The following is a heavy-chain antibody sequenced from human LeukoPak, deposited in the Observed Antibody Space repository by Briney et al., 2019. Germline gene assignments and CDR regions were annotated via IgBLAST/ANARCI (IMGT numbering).Heavy chain of an antibody. D-gene: IGHD1-26*01. CDR3: ARGSIVGATFDYFDY. Sequence: GASVKVSCKASGYTFTSYGISWVRQAPGQGLEWMGWISAYNGNTNYAQKPLGRVTMTTDTSTSTAYMELRSLRSDDTAVYYCARGSIVGATFDYFDYWGQGTLVTVSS. V-gene: IGHV1-18*01. CDR1: GYTFTSYG. CDR2: ISAYNGNT. J-gene: IGHJ4*02.